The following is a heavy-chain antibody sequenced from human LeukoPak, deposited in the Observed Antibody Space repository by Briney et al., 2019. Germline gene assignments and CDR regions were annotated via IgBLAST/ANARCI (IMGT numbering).Heavy chain of an antibody. CDR2: ISAYNGNT. V-gene: IGHV1-18*01. Sequence: ASVKVSCKASGYTFTSSGIRWVRQAPGQGLAWMGWISAYNGNTNYAQKLQGRVTMTTDTSTSTAYMELRSLRSDDTAVYYCARDPFRVVVVASTDTYFDYWGQGTLVTVSS. CDR1: GYTFTSSG. J-gene: IGHJ4*02. D-gene: IGHD2-15*01. CDR3: ARDPFRVVVVASTDTYFDY.